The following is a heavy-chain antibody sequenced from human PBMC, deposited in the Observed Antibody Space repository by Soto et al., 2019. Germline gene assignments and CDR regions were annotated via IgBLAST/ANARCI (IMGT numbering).Heavy chain of an antibody. CDR1: GFTFSTYA. D-gene: IGHD3-22*01. Sequence: GGSLRLSCAASGFTFSTYAMAWVRQAPGQGLEWVSFINGGGVTTTYADSVKGRFTISRDNSKSTLYLQMSSLRAEDSAVYFCANLRHYFVDGGYSGGGFFDWWCQGTLVTVSS. CDR2: INGGGVTT. J-gene: IGHJ5*01. V-gene: IGHV3-23*01. CDR3: ANLRHYFVDGGYSGGGFFDW.